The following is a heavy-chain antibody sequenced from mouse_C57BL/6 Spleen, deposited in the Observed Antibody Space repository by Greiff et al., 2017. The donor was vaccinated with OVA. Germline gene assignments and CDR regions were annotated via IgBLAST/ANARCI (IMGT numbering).Heavy chain of an antibody. D-gene: IGHD2-2*01. Sequence: VQLQQSGAELARPGASVKLSCKASGYTFTSYGISWVKQRTGQGLEWIGEIYPRSGNTYYNEKFKGKATLTADKSSSTAYMELRSLTSEDSAVYFCARNWLPSYWYFDVWGTGTTVTVSS. V-gene: IGHV1-81*01. CDR1: GYTFTSYG. J-gene: IGHJ1*03. CDR2: IYPRSGNT. CDR3: ARNWLPSYWYFDV.